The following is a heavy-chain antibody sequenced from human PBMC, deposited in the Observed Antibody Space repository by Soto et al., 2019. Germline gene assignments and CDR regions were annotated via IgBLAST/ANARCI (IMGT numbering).Heavy chain of an antibody. CDR2: ISGSSDNT. D-gene: IGHD2-15*01. J-gene: IGHJ4*02. CDR3: AKDRKGSYCSGGTCYSFDY. Sequence: EVQLLESGGGLVQPGGSLRLSCAASGFTIRTYVMSWVRQAPGKGLEWVSAISGSSDNTYYADSARGRFTISRDPSKSTLYLQMNSLRAEDTAVYYCAKDRKGSYCSGGTCYSFDYWGQGTLVTDSS. CDR1: GFTIRTYV. V-gene: IGHV3-23*01.